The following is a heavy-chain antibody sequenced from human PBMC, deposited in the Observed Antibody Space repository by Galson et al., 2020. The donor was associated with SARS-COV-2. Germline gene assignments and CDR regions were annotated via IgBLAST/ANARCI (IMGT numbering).Heavy chain of an antibody. J-gene: IGHJ4*02. D-gene: IGHD3-10*01. Sequence: GESLKISCAASGFTVSSNYMSWVRKAPGKGLEWVSVIYSGGSTYYEDSVKGRFTISRDNSKNTLYLQMNSLRAEDTAVYYCARDGRSPFDYWGQGTLVTGSS. CDR1: GFTVSSNY. CDR3: ARDGRSPFDY. V-gene: IGHV3-66*01. CDR2: IYSGGST.